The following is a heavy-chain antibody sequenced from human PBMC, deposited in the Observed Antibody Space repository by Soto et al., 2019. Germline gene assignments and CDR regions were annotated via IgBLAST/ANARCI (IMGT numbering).Heavy chain of an antibody. V-gene: IGHV1-69*01. J-gene: IGHJ5*02. CDR3: AREGDSDSSGYYSQGYNWFDP. Sequence: QVQLVQAGAEVKKPGSSVKVSCKASGGTFSSYAISWVRQAPGQGLEWMGGIIPIFGTANYAQKFQGRVTITADESTITAYMELSRVSSEDTAVYYCAREGDSDSSGYYSQGYNWFDPWGQGTLVTVSS. CDR1: GGTFSSYA. CDR2: IIPIFGTA. D-gene: IGHD3-22*01.